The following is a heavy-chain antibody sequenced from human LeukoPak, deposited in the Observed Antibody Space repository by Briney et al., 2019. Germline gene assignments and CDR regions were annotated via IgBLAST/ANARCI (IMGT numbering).Heavy chain of an antibody. V-gene: IGHV3-23*01. J-gene: IGHJ3*02. CDR2: ISGSGGST. CDR1: GFSFSSYA. CDR3: AKDIVVVTSGSNAFDI. D-gene: IGHD2-21*02. Sequence: GGSLRLSCAASGFSFSSYAMSWVRQAPGKGLEWVSSISGSGGSTYYADSVKGRFTISRDNSKDTLYLQMNSLRAEDTAVYYCAKDIVVVTSGSNAFDIWGQGTTVTVSS.